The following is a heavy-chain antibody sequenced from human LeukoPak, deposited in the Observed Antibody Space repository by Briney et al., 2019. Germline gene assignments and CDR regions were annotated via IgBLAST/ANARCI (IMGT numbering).Heavy chain of an antibody. D-gene: IGHD2-2*01. CDR1: GFTFSNY. CDR2: ISPSGSTT. V-gene: IGHV3-48*03. CDR3: ARDIVVPAGDWFDP. Sequence: GGSLRLSCAASGFTFSNYMNWVRQAPGKGLEWVSYISPSGSTTHYADSVKGRFTISRDNAKNSLYLQMNSLRAEDTAVYYCARDIVVPAGDWFDPWGQGTLVTVSS. J-gene: IGHJ5*02.